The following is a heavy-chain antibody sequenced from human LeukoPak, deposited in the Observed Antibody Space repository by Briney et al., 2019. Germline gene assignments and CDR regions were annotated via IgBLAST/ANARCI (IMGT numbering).Heavy chain of an antibody. D-gene: IGHD2-21*02. CDR1: GFTLSSYA. J-gene: IGHJ4*02. CDR2: ISSSGANT. Sequence: GGSLRPSCAASGFTLSSYATSWVRHAPGKGLEWVSSISSSGANTYYADSVKGRFTISRDNSKNTLYLQMSSLRVEDTAVYYCAKRDRPCSGDCSAPYYFDYWGQGTLVTVSS. CDR3: AKRDRPCSGDCSAPYYFDY. V-gene: IGHV3-23*01.